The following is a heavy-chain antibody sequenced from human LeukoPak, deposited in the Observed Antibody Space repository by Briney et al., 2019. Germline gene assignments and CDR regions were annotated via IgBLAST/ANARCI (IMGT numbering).Heavy chain of an antibody. J-gene: IGHJ5*02. Sequence: ASVKVSCKGSGYTFTSYGISWVRQAPGQGLEWMGWISTHNDNTNYAQKLQDRVTMTTDTSASTAYMELRSLRSDDTAVYYCARGKQLPPNWFDPWGQGTLVTVSS. CDR3: ARGKQLPPNWFDP. CDR1: GYTFTSYG. D-gene: IGHD6-13*01. CDR2: ISTHNDNT. V-gene: IGHV1-18*01.